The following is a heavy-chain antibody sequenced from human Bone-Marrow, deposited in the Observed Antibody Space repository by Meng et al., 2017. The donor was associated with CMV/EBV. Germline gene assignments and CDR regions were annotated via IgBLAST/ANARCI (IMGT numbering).Heavy chain of an antibody. D-gene: IGHD7-27*01. V-gene: IGHV3-74*01. CDR3: ANEPNWGPLPDY. CDR2: IQSDESST. J-gene: IGHJ4*02. Sequence: GGSLRLSCAASGFTFSSYWMHWVRQAPGKGLVWVSRIQSDESSTSYADSVKGRFTISRDNAKNSRYLQMNSLRAEDPAVYYCANEPNWGPLPDYWGQGTLVTVSS. CDR1: GFTFSSYW.